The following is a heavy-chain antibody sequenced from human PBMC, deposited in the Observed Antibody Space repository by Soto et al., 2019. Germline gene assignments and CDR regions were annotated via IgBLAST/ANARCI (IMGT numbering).Heavy chain of an antibody. CDR1: GFTFSSYG. J-gene: IGHJ6*03. Sequence: QVQLVESGGGVVQPGRSLRLSCAASGFTFSSYGMHWVRQAPGKGLEWVAVIWYDGSNKYYADSVKGRFTISRDNSKNTLYLKMNSLRAEDTDVYDCARGLRGGEAAMFNEDYYYYYYLDVWGKGTKVTVSS. D-gene: IGHD2-2*01. CDR3: ARGLRGGEAAMFNEDYYYYYYLDV. V-gene: IGHV3-33*01. CDR2: IWYDGSNK.